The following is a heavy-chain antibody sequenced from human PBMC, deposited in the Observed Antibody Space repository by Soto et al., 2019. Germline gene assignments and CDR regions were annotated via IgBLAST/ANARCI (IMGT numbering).Heavy chain of an antibody. CDR1: GDYVSSNSVT. V-gene: IGHV6-1*01. D-gene: IGHD2-8*01. CDR2: TYYSSTWYN. J-gene: IGHJ5*02. CDR3: ARAKHGAHWFDP. Sequence: QVQLHQSGPGLIQPSQTLSLTCAISGDYVSSNSVTWNWIRQSPSRGLEWLGRTYYSSTWYNEYSVSVISRIAINPDTSKTQFSLHLNSVTPEDTAVYFCARAKHGAHWFDPWGQGTLVTFSS.